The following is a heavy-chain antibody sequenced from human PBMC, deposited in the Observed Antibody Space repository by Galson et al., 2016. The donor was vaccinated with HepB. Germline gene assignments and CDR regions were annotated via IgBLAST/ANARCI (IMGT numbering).Heavy chain of an antibody. CDR1: GFTFSSSW. CDR2: INSGWSST. CDR3: AVYSFPIAAAGPARSLQH. D-gene: IGHD6-13*01. Sequence: SLRLSCAASGFTFSSSWMHWVRQAPGKGLVWVSRINSGWSSTNYADSVKGRFTISRDNATNTLYLQMNRLEAEDTAVYYCAVYSFPIAAAGPARSLQHWGQGTLVTVSS. J-gene: IGHJ1*01. V-gene: IGHV3-74*01.